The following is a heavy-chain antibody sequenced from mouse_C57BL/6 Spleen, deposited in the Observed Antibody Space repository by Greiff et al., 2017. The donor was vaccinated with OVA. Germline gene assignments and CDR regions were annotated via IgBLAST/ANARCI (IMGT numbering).Heavy chain of an antibody. V-gene: IGHV1-52*01. CDR3: AHLGSNYEDYYAMDY. J-gene: IGHJ4*01. Sequence: VQLQQPGAELVRPGSSVKLSCKASGYTFTSYWMHWVKQRPIQGLEWIGNIDPSDSETHYNQKFKDKATLTVDKSSSTAYMQLSSLTSEDSAVYCCAHLGSNYEDYYAMDYWGQGTSVTVSS. CDR2: IDPSDSET. D-gene: IGHD2-5*01. CDR1: GYTFTSYW.